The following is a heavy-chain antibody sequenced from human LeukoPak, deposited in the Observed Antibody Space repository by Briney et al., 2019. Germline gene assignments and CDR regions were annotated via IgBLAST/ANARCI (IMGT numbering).Heavy chain of an antibody. CDR2: IRSKANSYAT. J-gene: IGHJ4*02. CDR1: GFTFSGSA. CDR3: AKVEGELGPRIDY. D-gene: IGHD3-16*01. Sequence: PGGSLRLSCAASGFTFSGSAMHWVRQASGKGLEWVGRIRSKANSYATAYAASVKGRFTISRDDSKNTAYLQMNSLRAEDTAVYYCAKVEGELGPRIDYWGQGTLVTVSS. V-gene: IGHV3-73*01.